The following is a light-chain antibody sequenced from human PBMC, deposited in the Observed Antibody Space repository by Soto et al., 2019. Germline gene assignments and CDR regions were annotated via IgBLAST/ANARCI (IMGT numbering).Light chain of an antibody. CDR1: QAISSY. CDR3: QQYYSYPRT. CDR2: AAS. Sequence: DIQMTQSPSSLSASVGDRVTITGRASQAISSYLAWYQQEPGKVPKLLIYAASTLKSGVPSRFSGSGSGTDFTLTISSLQPEDVATYYCQQYYSYPRTFGQGTKVDI. J-gene: IGKJ1*01. V-gene: IGKV1-27*01.